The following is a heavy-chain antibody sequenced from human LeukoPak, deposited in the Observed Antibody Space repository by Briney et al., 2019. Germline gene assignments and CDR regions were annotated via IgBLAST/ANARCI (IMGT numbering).Heavy chain of an antibody. J-gene: IGHJ3*01. V-gene: IGHV5-51*01. CDR1: GYNFTKSW. Sequence: GESLKISCQASGYNFTKSWIGWVRQMPGKGLEWVGIVYPGDSDTRYSPSFQGHVTISADESIRSVHLQWNSLKASDIAIYYCARARRLEDGFDFWGQGTMVTVSS. CDR2: VYPGDSDT. D-gene: IGHD5-24*01. CDR3: ARARRLEDGFDF.